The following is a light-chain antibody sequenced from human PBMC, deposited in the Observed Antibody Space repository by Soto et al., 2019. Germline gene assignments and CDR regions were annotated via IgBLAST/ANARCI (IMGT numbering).Light chain of an antibody. J-gene: IGKJ5*01. CDR1: QGISSW. Sequence: TQMTQAPYSVSSSVADRLTITTLASQGISSWLAWYEQKPGKAPMLLIYGASIMQSGVLSRFSGSGSGIDFTLSISSLQPEDFATYYCQQANSFPMGFGDGTRLEI. CDR2: GAS. CDR3: QQANSFPMG. V-gene: IGKV1-12*01.